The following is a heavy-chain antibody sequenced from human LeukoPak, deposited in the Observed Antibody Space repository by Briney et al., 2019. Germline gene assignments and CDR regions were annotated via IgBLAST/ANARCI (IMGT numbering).Heavy chain of an antibody. Sequence: SSQTLSLPCTVCGGSTSSGDYYWNWNRQLPGNGLGWTGYIYYTWRTNYNPSIKSRLNLSLDTSKNQFSLKLNSVTAADTAVYYCARSYCSRTSCYFFDSWGQGTRVTVSS. J-gene: IGHJ4*02. CDR1: GGSTSSGDYY. CDR2: IYYTWRT. D-gene: IGHD2-2*01. V-gene: IGHV4-30-4*08. CDR3: ARSYCSRTSCYFFDS.